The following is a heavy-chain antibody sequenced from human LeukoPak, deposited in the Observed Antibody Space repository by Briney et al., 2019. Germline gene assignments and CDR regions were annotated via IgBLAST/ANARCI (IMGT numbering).Heavy chain of an antibody. CDR3: ARISYVWGSYRYWLDP. J-gene: IGHJ5*02. D-gene: IGHD3-16*02. CDR1: GGSFSGYY. V-gene: IGHV4-34*01. Sequence: SEPLSLTCAVYGGSFSGYYWSWIRQPPGKGLEWIGEINHSGSTNYNPSLKSRVTISVDTSKNQFSLKLSSVTAADTAVYYCARISYVWGSYRYWLDPWGQGTLVTVSS. CDR2: INHSGST.